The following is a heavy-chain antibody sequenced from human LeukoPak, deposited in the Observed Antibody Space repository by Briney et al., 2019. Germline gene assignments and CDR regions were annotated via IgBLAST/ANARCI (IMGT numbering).Heavy chain of an antibody. CDR1: GLTFSSLS. D-gene: IGHD6-13*01. CDR3: VREPGPGYFDY. J-gene: IGHJ4*02. V-gene: IGHV3-30-3*01. Sequence: GRSLRLSCAVSGLTFSSLSMHWVRQAPGKGLEWVAVISPDGSDRHYTDSVKGRFTISRDNSRNTLYLQMDSLRADDTAVYYCVREPGPGYFDYWGQGTLVTVSS. CDR2: ISPDGSDR.